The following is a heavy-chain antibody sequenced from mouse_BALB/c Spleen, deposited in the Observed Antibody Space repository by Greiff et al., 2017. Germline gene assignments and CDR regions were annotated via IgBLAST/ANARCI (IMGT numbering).Heavy chain of an antibody. CDR2: IDPANGIT. CDR3: ARGDYGFAY. D-gene: IGHD2-4*01. V-gene: IGHV14-3*02. Sequence: VQLKQSGAELVKPGASVKLSCTASGFNIKDTYMHWVKQRPEQGLEWIGRIDPANGITKYDPKFQGKATITADTSSTTAYLQLSSLTSEDTAVYYCARGDYGFAYWGHRTLVTVSA. CDR1: GFNIKDTY. J-gene: IGHJ3*01.